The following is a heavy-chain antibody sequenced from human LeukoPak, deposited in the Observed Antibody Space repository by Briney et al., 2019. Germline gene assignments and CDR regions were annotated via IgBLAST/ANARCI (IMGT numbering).Heavy chain of an antibody. CDR1: GFTFSDYY. J-gene: IGHJ3*02. D-gene: IGHD3-3*01. V-gene: IGHV3-11*01. CDR2: TSPSGGTI. Sequence: GGSLRLSCAASGFTFSDYYMSWIRQAPETGLEWLSYTSPSGGTIYYTGSVKGRFTMSRDNAQNALYLEMNSLRAEDTAVYYCAREKKTEWTTGAFDMWGQGTMVTVSS. CDR3: AREKKTEWTTGAFDM.